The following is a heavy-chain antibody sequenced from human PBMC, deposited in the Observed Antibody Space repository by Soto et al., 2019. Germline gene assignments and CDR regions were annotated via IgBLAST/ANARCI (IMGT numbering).Heavy chain of an antibody. CDR3: AKVGGYYYDSSGYHIDY. J-gene: IGHJ4*02. CDR1: GFTFSSYG. Sequence: GGSLRLSCAASGFTFSSYGMHWVRQAPGKGLEWVAVISYDGSNKYYADSVKGRFTISRDHSKNTLYLQMNSLRAEDTALYYCAKVGGYYYDSSGYHIDYWGQGTLVTVSS. D-gene: IGHD3-22*01. CDR2: ISYDGSNK. V-gene: IGHV3-30*18.